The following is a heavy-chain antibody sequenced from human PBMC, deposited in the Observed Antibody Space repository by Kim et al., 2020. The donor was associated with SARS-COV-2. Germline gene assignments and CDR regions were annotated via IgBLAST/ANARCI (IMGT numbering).Heavy chain of an antibody. CDR2: INSDGSST. V-gene: IGHV3-74*01. J-gene: IGHJ6*02. CDR3: ARDLAGRYSSSWYYYYYGMDV. CDR1: GFTFSSYW. D-gene: IGHD6-13*01. Sequence: GGSLRLSCAASGFTFSSYWMHWVRQAPGKGLVWVSRINSDGSSTSYADSVKGRFTISRDNAKNTLYLQMNSLRAEDTAVYYCARDLAGRYSSSWYYYYYGMDVWGQGTTVTVSS.